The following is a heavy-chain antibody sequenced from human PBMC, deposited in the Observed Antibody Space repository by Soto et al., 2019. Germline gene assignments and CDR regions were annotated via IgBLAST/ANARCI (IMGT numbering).Heavy chain of an antibody. V-gene: IGHV1-2*02. J-gene: IGHJ6*02. CDR2: INPNSGGT. CDR1: GYTFTGYY. CDR3: ARDGSQPDIVVVPAANDYYYGMDV. Sequence: ASVKVSCKASGYTFTGYYMHWVRQAPGQGLEWMGWINPNSGGTNYAQEFQGRVTMTRDTSISTAYMELSRLRSDDTAVYYCARDGSQPDIVVVPAANDYYYGMDVWGQGTTVTVSS. D-gene: IGHD2-2*01.